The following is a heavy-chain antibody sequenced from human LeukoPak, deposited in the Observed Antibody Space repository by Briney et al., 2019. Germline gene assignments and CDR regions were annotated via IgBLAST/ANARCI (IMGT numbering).Heavy chain of an antibody. CDR3: ARFGVDYDMDV. CDR1: GGSLSGHY. V-gene: IGHV4-59*11. Sequence: PSETLSLTCTDSGGSLSGHYWTWSRQPPGKGLEWIGQIHYSGRPDYNPSLKSRVTISVDTSKNQLSLKVTSVTGADTAVYYCARFGVDYDMDVWGQGTTVTVSS. J-gene: IGHJ6*02. D-gene: IGHD3-16*01. CDR2: IHYSGRP.